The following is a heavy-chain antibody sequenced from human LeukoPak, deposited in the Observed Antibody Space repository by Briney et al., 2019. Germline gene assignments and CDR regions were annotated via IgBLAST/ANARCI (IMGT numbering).Heavy chain of an antibody. V-gene: IGHV4-34*01. J-gene: IGHJ4*02. CDR1: GGSFSGYY. CDR3: ARAVEGITMVRGVPRLFDY. D-gene: IGHD3-10*01. CDR2: INHSGST. Sequence: SETLSLTCAVYGGSFSGYYWSWIRQPPGKGLEWIGEINHSGSTNYKPSLKSRVTISVDTSKNQFSLKLSSVTAADTAVYYCARAVEGITMVRGVPRLFDYWGQGTLVTVSS.